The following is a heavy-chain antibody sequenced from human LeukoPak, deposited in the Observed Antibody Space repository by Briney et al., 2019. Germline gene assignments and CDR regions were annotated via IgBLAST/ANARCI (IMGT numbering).Heavy chain of an antibody. Sequence: SETLSLTCTVSGGSLSGYYWSWIRQPAGKGLEWIGRIYTSGSTYYNPSLKSRVTMSIDPSKSHFSLKLTSVTAADTAVYYCARRTQNNYYDSSGYQTWFDYWGPGTLVTVSS. D-gene: IGHD3-22*01. CDR3: ARRTQNNYYDSSGYQTWFDY. CDR2: IYTSGST. J-gene: IGHJ4*02. CDR1: GGSLSGYY. V-gene: IGHV4-4*07.